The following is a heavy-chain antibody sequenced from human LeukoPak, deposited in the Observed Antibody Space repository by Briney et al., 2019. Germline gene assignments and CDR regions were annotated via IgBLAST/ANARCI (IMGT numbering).Heavy chain of an antibody. CDR1: GFTFSSYA. Sequence: QTGGSLRLSCAASGFTFSSYAMHWVRQAPGKGLEYVSAISSNGGSTYYANSVKGRFTISRDNSKNTLYLQMGSLRAEDMAVYYCARETYEPDTAMAYDYWGQGTLVTVSS. J-gene: IGHJ4*02. D-gene: IGHD5-18*01. V-gene: IGHV3-64*01. CDR2: ISSNGGST. CDR3: ARETYEPDTAMAYDY.